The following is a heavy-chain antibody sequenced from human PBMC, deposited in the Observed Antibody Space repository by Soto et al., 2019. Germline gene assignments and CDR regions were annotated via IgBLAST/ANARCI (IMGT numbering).Heavy chain of an antibody. CDR2: ISGSGGT. Sequence: EVQLLESGGGLVQPGGSLRLSCATSGFTFSVYAMSWVRQAPGKGLEWVSHISGSGGTYYTDSVKGRFTISRDNSKTTLYLQMNSRRAEYTAGYYCAKVGGLGSGKYFDYWGPGTLVTVSS. V-gene: IGHV3-23*01. CDR1: GFTFSVYA. D-gene: IGHD3-10*01. J-gene: IGHJ4*02. CDR3: AKVGGLGSGKYFDY.